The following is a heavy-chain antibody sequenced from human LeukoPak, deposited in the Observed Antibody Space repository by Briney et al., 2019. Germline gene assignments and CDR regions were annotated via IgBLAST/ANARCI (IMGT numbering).Heavy chain of an antibody. D-gene: IGHD2-15*01. CDR3: ASLSILGYCSGGSCYSENYFDY. J-gene: IGHJ4*02. CDR1: GFTFSSYE. Sequence: GGSLRLSCAVSGFTFSSYEMNWVRQAPGKGLEWVSYISSSGSTIYYADSVKGRFTISRDNAKNSLYLQMNSLRAEDTAVYYCASLSILGYCSGGSCYSENYFDYWGQGTLVTVSS. V-gene: IGHV3-48*03. CDR2: ISSSGSTI.